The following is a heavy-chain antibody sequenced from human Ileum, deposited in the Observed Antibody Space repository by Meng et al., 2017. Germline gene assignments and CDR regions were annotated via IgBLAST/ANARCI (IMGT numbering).Heavy chain of an antibody. Sequence: QGQHQRWGAGLLKPSGTLSLTCAGYGGSFSGYYWSWIRQPPGKGLEWIGEINHSGSTNYNPSLKSRVTISVDTSKNQFSLKLSSVTAADTAVYYCARTRRGSSGWYMGYWGQGTLVTVSS. CDR3: ARTRRGSSGWYMGY. V-gene: IGHV4-34*01. CDR1: GGSFSGYY. J-gene: IGHJ4*02. D-gene: IGHD6-19*01. CDR2: INHSGST.